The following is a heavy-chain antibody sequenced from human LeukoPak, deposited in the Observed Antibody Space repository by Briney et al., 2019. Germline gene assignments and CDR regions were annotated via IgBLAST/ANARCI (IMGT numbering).Heavy chain of an antibody. CDR2: IYYSGST. CDR3: ARDRGSGTLNNWFDP. Sequence: SETLSLTCTVSGGSISSYYWSWIRQPPGKGLEWIGYIYYSGSTNYNPSLKSRVTISVDTSKNQFSLKLSSVTAADTAVYCCARDRGSGTLNNWFDPWGQGTLVTVSS. D-gene: IGHD3-10*01. CDR1: GGSISSYY. J-gene: IGHJ5*02. V-gene: IGHV4-59*01.